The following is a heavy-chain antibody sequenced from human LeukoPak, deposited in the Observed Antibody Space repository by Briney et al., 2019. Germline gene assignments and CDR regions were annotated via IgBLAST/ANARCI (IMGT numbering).Heavy chain of an antibody. J-gene: IGHJ5*02. CDR3: ARDSGTTGEVKFDP. D-gene: IGHD3-10*01. CDR1: GGSISSYY. V-gene: IGHV4-34*01. CDR2: INHSGST. Sequence: TSETLSLTCTVSGGSISSYYWSWIRQPPGKGLEWIGGINHSGSTNYNPSLKSRVTLSVDTSKNQFSLKLSSVTAADTAVYYCARDSGTTGEVKFDPWGQGALVTVSS.